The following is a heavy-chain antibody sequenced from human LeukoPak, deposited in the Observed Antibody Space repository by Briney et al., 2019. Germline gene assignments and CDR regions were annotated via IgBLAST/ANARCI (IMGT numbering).Heavy chain of an antibody. V-gene: IGHV3-15*01. J-gene: IGHJ6*02. CDR2: IKSKTDGGTT. CDR1: GFSFSSYG. D-gene: IGHD6-13*01. CDR3: TTDFPEQQLIMGPYYYYYGMDV. Sequence: PGGSLRLSCAASGFSFSSYGMSWVRQAPGKGLEWVGRIKSKTDGGTTDYAAPVKGRFTISRDDSKNTLYLQMNSLKTEDTAVYYCTTDFPEQQLIMGPYYYYYGMDVWGQGTTVTVSS.